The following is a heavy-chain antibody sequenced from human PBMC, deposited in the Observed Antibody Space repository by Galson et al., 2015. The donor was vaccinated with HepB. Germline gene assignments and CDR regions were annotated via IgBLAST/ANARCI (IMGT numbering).Heavy chain of an antibody. J-gene: IGHJ4*02. CDR2: VKQGGSEE. V-gene: IGHV3-7*01. Sequence: SLRLSCAASGFTFNNYWMSWVRQAPGKGLEWVATVKQGGSEEYYVDSVKGRFTISRDNARNSLYLQLHSLRAEDTAVYYCARVADVDYGDHSHFDFWGQGTLVTVSS. CDR3: ARVADVDYGDHSHFDF. CDR1: GFTFNNYW. D-gene: IGHD4-17*01.